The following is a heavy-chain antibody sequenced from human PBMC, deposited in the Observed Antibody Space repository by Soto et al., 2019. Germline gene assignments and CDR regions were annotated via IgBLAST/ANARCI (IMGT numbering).Heavy chain of an antibody. CDR2: ISSSSSYI. CDR1: GFTFSSYS. V-gene: IGHV3-21*01. J-gene: IGHJ5*02. Sequence: GGSLRLSCAASGFTFSSYSMNWVRQAPGKGLEWVSSISSSSSYIYYADSVKGRFTISRDNAKNSLYLQMNSLRAEDTAVYYCARVGTRGSYRPAWGQGTLVTVSS. D-gene: IGHD3-16*02. CDR3: ARVGTRGSYRPA.